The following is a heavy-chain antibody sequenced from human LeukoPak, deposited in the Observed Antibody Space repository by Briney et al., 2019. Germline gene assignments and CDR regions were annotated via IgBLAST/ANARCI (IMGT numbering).Heavy chain of an antibody. CDR3: AKLACNTISCYPTWFDP. CDR2: ISHSGST. D-gene: IGHD2-2*01. J-gene: IGHJ5*02. CDR1: GGSITGYY. Sequence: TSETLSLTCTVSGGSITGYYWTWIRQPPGKGLEWVGYISHSGSTSYNPSLKSRVTLSVDKSKNQFSLHLISVTAADTAVYHCAKLACNTISCYPTWFDPWGHGTLVTVSS. V-gene: IGHV4-59*08.